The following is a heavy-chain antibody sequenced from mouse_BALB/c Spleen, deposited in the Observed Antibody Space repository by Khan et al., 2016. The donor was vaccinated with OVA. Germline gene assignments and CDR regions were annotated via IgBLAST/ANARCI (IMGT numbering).Heavy chain of an antibody. Sequence: EVQLQESGPGLVKPSQSLSLTCTVTGYSITSDYAWNWIRQFPGNKLEWMGYISYSGRTSSNPSLKSRISITRDTSNTQFFLQLNSVTTEDTATYYCARSVTITTVVATDFDYWGQGTTLTVSS. J-gene: IGHJ2*01. CDR1: GYSITSDYA. D-gene: IGHD1-1*01. CDR3: ARSVTITTVVATDFDY. CDR2: ISYSGRT. V-gene: IGHV3-2*02.